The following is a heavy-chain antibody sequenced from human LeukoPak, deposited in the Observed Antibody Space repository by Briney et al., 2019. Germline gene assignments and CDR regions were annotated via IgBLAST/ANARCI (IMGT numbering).Heavy chain of an antibody. V-gene: IGHV3-23*01. CDR3: AKIAAAGSAPFDY. J-gene: IGHJ4*02. CDR2: ISGSGDST. D-gene: IGHD6-13*01. Sequence: GGSVTLSCSASGFTLCRFPMMCLPPAPGRGWVGGSAISGSGDSTYYADSVKGRFTISRGNSKNTLYLQMNSLRAEDTAVYYCAKIAAAGSAPFDYWGQGTLVTVSS. CDR1: GFTLCRFP.